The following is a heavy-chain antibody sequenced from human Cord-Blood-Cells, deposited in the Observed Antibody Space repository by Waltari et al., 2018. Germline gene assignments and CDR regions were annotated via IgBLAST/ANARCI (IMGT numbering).Heavy chain of an antibody. Sequence: EVQLVESGGGLVQPGGSLRLSCAASGFTFSSYWMHWVRQAPGKGLVWVSRINSDGSSTSFADSVKGRFTISRDNAKNTLYLQMNSLRAEDTAVYYCAREGVVIGPFDYWGQGTLVTVSS. D-gene: IGHD3-22*01. V-gene: IGHV3-74*01. J-gene: IGHJ4*02. CDR2: INSDGSST. CDR1: GFTFSSYW. CDR3: AREGVVIGPFDY.